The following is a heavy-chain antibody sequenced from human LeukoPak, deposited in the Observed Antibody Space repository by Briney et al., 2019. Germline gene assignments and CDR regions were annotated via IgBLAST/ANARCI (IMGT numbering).Heavy chain of an antibody. CDR1: GDSVSSNSAA. CDR3: ARHRSKYYNDSPFDY. J-gene: IGHJ4*02. Sequence: SQTLSLTCAISGDSVSSNSAAWNWIRQSPSRGLEWLGRTYYRSKWYNDYAVSVKSRITINPDTSKNQFSLKLSSVTAADTAVYYCARHRSKYYNDSPFDYWGQGTLVTVSS. V-gene: IGHV6-1*01. D-gene: IGHD3-22*01. CDR2: TYYRSKWYN.